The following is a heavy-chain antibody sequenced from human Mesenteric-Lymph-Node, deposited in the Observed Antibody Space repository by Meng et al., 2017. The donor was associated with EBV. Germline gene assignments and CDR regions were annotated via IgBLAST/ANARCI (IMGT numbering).Heavy chain of an antibody. J-gene: IGHJ4*02. CDR3: ALIIVGATHFDY. D-gene: IGHD1-26*01. Sequence: GQLQGSGPGLVKPSETLSLTCTVSGGSGRGGRYYWSWIRQPPGKGLEWIGYIYYSGSTNYNPSLKSRVTISVDTSKNQFSLKLSSVTAADTAVYYCALIIVGATHFDYWGQGTLVTVSS. CDR2: IYYSGST. CDR1: GGSGRGGRYY. V-gene: IGHV4-61*01.